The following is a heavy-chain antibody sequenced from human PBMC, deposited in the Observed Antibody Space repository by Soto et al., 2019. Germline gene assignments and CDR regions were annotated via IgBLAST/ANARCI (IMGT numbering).Heavy chain of an antibody. CDR1: GFIFSTYG. D-gene: IGHD4-17*01. CDR2: ISYDGSNK. J-gene: IGHJ4*02. CDR3: AKSPRLRDRRSAIRSYYFDY. V-gene: IGHV3-30*18. Sequence: GGSLRLSCAASGFIFSTYGMHWVRQAPGKGLEWVAVISYDGSNKEYADSVKGRFTISRDNSKNTLYMQMNILRPEDTAVYYCAKSPRLRDRRSAIRSYYFDYWGQGTLVTXSS.